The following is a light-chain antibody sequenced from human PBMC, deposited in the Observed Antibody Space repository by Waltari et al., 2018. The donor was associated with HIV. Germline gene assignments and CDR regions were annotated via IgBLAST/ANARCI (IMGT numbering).Light chain of an antibody. CDR2: EVT. CDR3: CSYTGTGIV. V-gene: IGLV2-23*02. CDR1: SSDVGAYNL. J-gene: IGLJ2*01. Sequence: QSALTQPASVSGSPGHSITIPCTGTSSDVGAYNLLSWDQQHPGTAPKLTIFEVTKRPSGVSDRFSGSRSGNTASLTISGLQAEDEGDYHCCSYTGTGIVFGGGTKLTVL.